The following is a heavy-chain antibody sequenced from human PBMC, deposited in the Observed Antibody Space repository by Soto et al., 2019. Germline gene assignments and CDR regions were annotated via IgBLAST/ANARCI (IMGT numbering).Heavy chain of an antibody. CDR3: ARDALVEGFCGGITCYYFDY. V-gene: IGHV3-30-3*01. Sequence: PGGSLRLSCAASGFTFGSYTMHWVRQAPGKGLEWVAVISYDGSNKYYADSVKGRFTISRDNSKNTLYLQMNSLRAEDTAVYYCARDALVEGFCGGITCYYFDYWGQGTLVTVSS. CDR1: GFTFGSYT. CDR2: ISYDGSNK. D-gene: IGHD2-15*01. J-gene: IGHJ4*02.